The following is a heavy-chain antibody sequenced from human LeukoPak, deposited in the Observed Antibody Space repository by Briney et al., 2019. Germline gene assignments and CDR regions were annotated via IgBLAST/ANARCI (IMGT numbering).Heavy chain of an antibody. D-gene: IGHD5-12*01. CDR1: GFTFSSYW. Sequence: GGSLRLSCAASGFTFSSYWMSWVRQAPGKGLEWVANIKQDGSEKYYVDSVKGRFTISRDNAKNSLYLQMNSLRAEDTDVYYCARDALYSGYDTINYYYYYGMDVWGQGTTVTVSS. V-gene: IGHV3-7*01. J-gene: IGHJ6*02. CDR2: IKQDGSEK. CDR3: ARDALYSGYDTINYYYYYGMDV.